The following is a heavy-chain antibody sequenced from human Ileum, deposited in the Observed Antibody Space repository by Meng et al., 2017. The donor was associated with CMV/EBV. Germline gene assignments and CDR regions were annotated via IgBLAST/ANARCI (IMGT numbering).Heavy chain of an antibody. CDR3: ARMSLFWYFDL. D-gene: IGHD2-21*01. CDR1: GGSSSGSHPY. V-gene: IGHV4-39*07. Sequence: CSVSGGSSSGSHPYWGWIRQPPGKGLEWSGSIYYGGGTYFNPSLKSRVTISVDMSKNQFSLKLTSVTAADTAVHYCARMSLFWYFDLWGRGTLVTVSS. CDR2: IYYGGGT. J-gene: IGHJ2*01.